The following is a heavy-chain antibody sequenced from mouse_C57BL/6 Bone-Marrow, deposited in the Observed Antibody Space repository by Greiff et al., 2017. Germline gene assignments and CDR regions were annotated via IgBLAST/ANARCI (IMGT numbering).Heavy chain of an antibody. D-gene: IGHD4-1*01. J-gene: IGHJ3*01. CDR1: GYTFTSYW. V-gene: IGHV1-55*01. Sequence: VQLQQPGAELVKPGASVKMSCKASGYTFTSYWITWVKQRPGQGLEWIGDIYPGSGSTNYNEKFKSKATLTVDTSSSTAYMQLSSLTSEDSAVYYCARWGPNWAWFAYWGQGTLVTVSA. CDR2: IYPGSGST. CDR3: ARWGPNWAWFAY.